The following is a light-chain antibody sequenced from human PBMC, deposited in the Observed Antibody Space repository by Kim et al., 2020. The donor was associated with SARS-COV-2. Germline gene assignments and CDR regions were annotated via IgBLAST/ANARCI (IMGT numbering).Light chain of an antibody. Sequence: ENVLTQSPGTLSLSPGERGTLSCRASQSVSNNYLAWYQQKPGQPPRHLIYGASTRATGTPDRFTGSGSGTDFTLTISGLEPEDIALYSCQQYGAAPWTFGQGTKVDIK. J-gene: IGKJ1*01. CDR1: QSVSNNY. V-gene: IGKV3-20*01. CDR2: GAS. CDR3: QQYGAAPWT.